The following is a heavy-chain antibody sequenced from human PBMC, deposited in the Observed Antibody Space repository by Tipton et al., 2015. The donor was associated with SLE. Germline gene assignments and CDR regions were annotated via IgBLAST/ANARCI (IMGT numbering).Heavy chain of an antibody. J-gene: IGHJ4*02. V-gene: IGHV3-53*01. D-gene: IGHD3-22*01. Sequence: SLRLSCAASGFTVSSNYMSWVRQAPGKGLEWVSVIYSGGSTYYADSVKGRFTISRDNSKNTLYLQMNSLRAEDTAVYYCARDSNYYDSSGYFYWGQGTLVTVSS. CDR2: IYSGGST. CDR3: ARDSNYYDSSGYFY. CDR1: GFTVSSNY.